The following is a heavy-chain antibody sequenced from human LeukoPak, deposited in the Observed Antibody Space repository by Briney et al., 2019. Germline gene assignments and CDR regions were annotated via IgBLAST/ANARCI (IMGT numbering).Heavy chain of an antibody. J-gene: IGHJ4*02. CDR2: ISYDGSNK. CDR1: GFTFSSYA. D-gene: IGHD3-22*01. V-gene: IGHV3-30-3*01. CDR3: ARVPNYYDSSGAPYY. Sequence: GGSLRLSCAASGFTFSSYAMHWVRQAPGKGLEWVAVISYDGSNKYYADSVKGRFTISRDNSKNTLYLQMNSLRAEDTAVYYCARVPNYYDSSGAPYYWGQGTLVTVSS.